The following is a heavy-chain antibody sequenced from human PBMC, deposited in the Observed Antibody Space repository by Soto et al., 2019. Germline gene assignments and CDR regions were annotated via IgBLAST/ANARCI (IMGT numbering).Heavy chain of an antibody. V-gene: IGHV3-30*18. D-gene: IGHD2-2*01. Sequence: GGSLRLSCAASGFTFSSYGMHWVRQAPGKGLEWVAVISYDGSNKYYADSVKGRFTISRDNSKNTLYLQMNSLRAEDTAVYYCANAVVPAAIFDYYYGMEVWGQGTTVTVSS. CDR2: ISYDGSNK. CDR1: GFTFSSYG. CDR3: ANAVVPAAIFDYYYGMEV. J-gene: IGHJ6*02.